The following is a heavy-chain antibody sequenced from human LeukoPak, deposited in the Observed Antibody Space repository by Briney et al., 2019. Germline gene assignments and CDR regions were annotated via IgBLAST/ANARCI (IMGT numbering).Heavy chain of an antibody. CDR3: ARAAYDNSGYLTL. V-gene: IGHV3-33*01. J-gene: IGHJ4*02. D-gene: IGHD3-22*01. CDR1: GFTFSSYG. Sequence: GGSLRLSCVASGFTFSSYGMHWVRQAPGKGLEWVAVIWYDGTNKYYADSVKGRFTISRDSSKNTLYLQMNSLRAEDTAVYCCARAAYDNSGYLTLWGQGTLVTVSS. CDR2: IWYDGTNK.